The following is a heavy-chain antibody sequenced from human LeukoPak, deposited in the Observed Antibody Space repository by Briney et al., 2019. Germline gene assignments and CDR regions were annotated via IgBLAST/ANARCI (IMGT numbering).Heavy chain of an antibody. V-gene: IGHV1-69*01. D-gene: IGHD3-10*01. CDR3: ARGDPTMVRGVATFDY. Sequence: SVKVSCKASGGTFSSYAISWVRQAPGQGLEWMGGIIPIFGTANYAQKFQGRVTITADESTSTAYMELSSLRSEDTAVYYCARGDPTMVRGVATFDYWGQGTLVIVSS. J-gene: IGHJ4*02. CDR2: IIPIFGTA. CDR1: GGTFSSYA.